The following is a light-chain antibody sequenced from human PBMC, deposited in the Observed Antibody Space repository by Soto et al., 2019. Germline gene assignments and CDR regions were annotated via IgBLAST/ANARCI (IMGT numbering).Light chain of an antibody. CDR2: DAS. CDR3: QQYNSYSPT. CDR1: QTISTW. J-gene: IGKJ1*01. Sequence: IQVTQSPPTLSASVGDRVTITCRASQTISTWMAWYQQKPGKAPKLLIYDASSLESGVPSRFSGSGSGTEFTLTISSLQPDDFATYYCQQYNSYSPTFGQGTKVDIK. V-gene: IGKV1-5*01.